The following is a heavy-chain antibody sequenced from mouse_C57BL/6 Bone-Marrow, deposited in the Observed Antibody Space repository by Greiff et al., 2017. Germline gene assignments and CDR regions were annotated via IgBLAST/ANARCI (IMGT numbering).Heavy chain of an antibody. Sequence: VKLMESGPGLVQPSQSLSITCTVSGFSLTSYGVHWVRQSPGKGLEWLGVIWRGGSTDYNAAFMSRLSITKDNSTSQVFFKMNSLQADDTAIYYCAKKIWDGWYFDVWGTGTTVTVSS. J-gene: IGHJ1*03. D-gene: IGHD4-1*01. CDR3: AKKIWDGWYFDV. CDR1: GFSLTSYG. V-gene: IGHV2-5*01. CDR2: IWRGGST.